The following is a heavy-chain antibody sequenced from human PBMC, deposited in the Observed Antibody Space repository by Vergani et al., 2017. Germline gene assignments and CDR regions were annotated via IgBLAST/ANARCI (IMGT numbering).Heavy chain of an antibody. J-gene: IGHJ6*02. CDR3: AKDIRSGDFWSGYDYYYYGMDV. Sequence: EVQLVESGGGLVKPGGSLRLSCAASGFTFSSYSMNWVRQAPGKGLEWVSSISSSSSYIYYADSVKGRFTISRDNAKNSLYLQMNSLRAEDTALYYCAKDIRSGDFWSGYDYYYYGMDVWGQGTTVTVSS. CDR1: GFTFSSYS. V-gene: IGHV3-21*04. D-gene: IGHD3-3*01. CDR2: ISSSSSYI.